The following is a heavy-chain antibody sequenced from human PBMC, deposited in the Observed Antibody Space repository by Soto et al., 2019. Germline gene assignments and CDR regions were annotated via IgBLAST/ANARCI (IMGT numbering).Heavy chain of an antibody. CDR2: IKSKTEGGTT. CDR3: TTAPPRGYSYSSYFDY. CDR1: GFTFSNAW. Sequence: EVQLVESGGGLVKPGGSLRLSCAASGFTFSNAWMNWVRQAPGKGLEWVGRIKSKTEGGTTDYAAPVKGRFTISRDQSKDTLYLQMNSLNTAYTAVSYCTTAPPRGYSYSSYFDYWGQGTLVTVSS. J-gene: IGHJ4*02. D-gene: IGHD5-18*01. V-gene: IGHV3-15*07.